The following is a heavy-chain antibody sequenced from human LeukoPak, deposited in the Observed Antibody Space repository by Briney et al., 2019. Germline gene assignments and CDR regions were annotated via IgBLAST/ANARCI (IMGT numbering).Heavy chain of an antibody. CDR2: ISPNSGGT. J-gene: IGHJ4*02. CDR3: AREITMIRGHNRYDY. Sequence: ASVTVSCKASGYTFTGYYIHWVRQAPGQGLDWMGWISPNSGGTIHAQKFQGRVTMTRDTSISTAYMELSSLRSDDTALYYCAREITMIRGHNRYDYWGQGTLVTVSS. CDR1: GYTFTGYY. V-gene: IGHV1-2*02. D-gene: IGHD3-10*01.